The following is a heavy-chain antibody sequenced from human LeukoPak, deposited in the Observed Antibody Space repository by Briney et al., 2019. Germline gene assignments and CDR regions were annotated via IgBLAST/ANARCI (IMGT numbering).Heavy chain of an antibody. Sequence: GGSLGLSCAASGFTFSSYSMNWVRQAPGKGLEWVAYISSSSTIYYADSVKGRFTISRDNAKNSLYLQMNSLRDEDTAVYYCARDFWNAYCGGDCSGAFDIWGQGTMVTVSS. CDR1: GFTFSSYS. V-gene: IGHV3-48*02. CDR2: ISSSSTI. J-gene: IGHJ3*02. D-gene: IGHD2-21*02. CDR3: ARDFWNAYCGGDCSGAFDI.